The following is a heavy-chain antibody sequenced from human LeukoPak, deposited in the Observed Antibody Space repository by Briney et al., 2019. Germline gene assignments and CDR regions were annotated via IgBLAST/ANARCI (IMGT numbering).Heavy chain of an antibody. J-gene: IGHJ4*02. V-gene: IGHV3-30*18. CDR1: GFTFSSYG. CDR2: ISYDGSNK. CDR3: AKITLFDY. Sequence: AGRSLRLSCAASGFTFSSYGMHWVRQAPGKGLEWVAVISYDGSNKYYADSVKGRFTISRDNSKNTLYLQMNSLRAEDTAVYYCAKITLFDYWGQGTLVTVSS.